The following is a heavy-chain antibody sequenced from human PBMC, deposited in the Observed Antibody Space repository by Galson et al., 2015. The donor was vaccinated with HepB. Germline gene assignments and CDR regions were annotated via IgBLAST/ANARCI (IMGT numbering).Heavy chain of an antibody. Sequence: SLRLSCAASGFTFSSYGMHWVRQAPGKGLEWVAVISYDGSNKYYADSVKGRFTISRDNSKNTLYLQMNSLRAEDTAVYYCAKSRRDGYNYWYFDLWGRGTLVTVSS. CDR1: GFTFSSYG. CDR3: AKSRRDGYNYWYFDL. D-gene: IGHD5-24*01. J-gene: IGHJ2*01. CDR2: ISYDGSNK. V-gene: IGHV3-30*18.